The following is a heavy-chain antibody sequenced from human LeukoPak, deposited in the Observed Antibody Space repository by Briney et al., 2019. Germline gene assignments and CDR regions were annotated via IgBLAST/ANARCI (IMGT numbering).Heavy chain of an antibody. J-gene: IGHJ6*02. Sequence: GGSLRLSCAASGFTFSSYSMNWVRQAPGKGLEWVSSISSSSSYIYYADSVKGRFTISRDNAKNSLYPQMNSLRAEDTAVYYCARDREEGYYGSGSYYTIIYGMDVWGQGTTVTVSS. CDR1: GFTFSSYS. D-gene: IGHD3-10*01. CDR3: ARDREEGYYGSGSYYTIIYGMDV. V-gene: IGHV3-21*01. CDR2: ISSSSSYI.